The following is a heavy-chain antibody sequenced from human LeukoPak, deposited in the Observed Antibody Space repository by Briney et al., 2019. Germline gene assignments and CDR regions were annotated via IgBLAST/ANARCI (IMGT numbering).Heavy chain of an antibody. CDR2: ISYDGSDK. CDR3: ARDGGGTYMDYFDY. CDR1: GFTFSSYA. V-gene: IGHV3-30-3*01. J-gene: IGHJ4*02. D-gene: IGHD1-26*01. Sequence: PGGSLRLSCAASGFTFSSYAMHWVRQAPGKGLEWVAVISYDGSDKYYADSVKGRFTISRDRSKNTLYLQMNSLRTEDTAVYYCARDGGGTYMDYFDYWGQGTLVTVSS.